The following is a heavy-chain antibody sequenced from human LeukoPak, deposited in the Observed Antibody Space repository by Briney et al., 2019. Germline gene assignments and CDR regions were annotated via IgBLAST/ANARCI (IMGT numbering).Heavy chain of an antibody. Sequence: GRSPRLSCAASGFTFSSYGMHWVRQAPGKGLEWVAVIWYDGSNKYYADSVKGRFTISRDNSKNTLYLQMNSLRAEDTAVYYCAREKPGIAVAGTGDSFDPWGQGTLVTVSS. D-gene: IGHD6-19*01. V-gene: IGHV3-33*01. CDR3: AREKPGIAVAGTGDSFDP. CDR1: GFTFSSYG. CDR2: IWYDGSNK. J-gene: IGHJ5*02.